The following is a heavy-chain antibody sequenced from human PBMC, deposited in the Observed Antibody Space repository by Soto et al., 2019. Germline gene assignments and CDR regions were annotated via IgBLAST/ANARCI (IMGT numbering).Heavy chain of an antibody. Sequence: PGGSLRLSCAASGFTFSTFSMNWVRQAPGRGLEWISYISGSGGSTYYADSVKGRFTISRDNSKNTLYLQMNSLRAEDTAVYYCAKDRLGYSSSWDRDWFDPWGQGTLVTV. CDR3: AKDRLGYSSSWDRDWFDP. J-gene: IGHJ5*02. D-gene: IGHD6-13*01. CDR1: GFTFSTFS. CDR2: ISGSGGST. V-gene: IGHV3-23*01.